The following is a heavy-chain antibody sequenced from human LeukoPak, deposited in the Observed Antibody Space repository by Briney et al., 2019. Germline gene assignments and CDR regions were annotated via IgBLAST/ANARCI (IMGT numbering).Heavy chain of an antibody. CDR2: INPSGGST. D-gene: IGHD3-22*01. CDR1: GYTFTSYF. Sequence: GASVKVSCKASGYTFTSYFMHWVRQAPGQGLEWMGIINPSGGSTSYAQKFQGRVTMTRDTSTSTVYMELSSLRSEDTAVYYCARDPYDSSGSYLERYGMDAWGQGTTVTVSS. J-gene: IGHJ6*02. CDR3: ARDPYDSSGSYLERYGMDA. V-gene: IGHV1-46*01.